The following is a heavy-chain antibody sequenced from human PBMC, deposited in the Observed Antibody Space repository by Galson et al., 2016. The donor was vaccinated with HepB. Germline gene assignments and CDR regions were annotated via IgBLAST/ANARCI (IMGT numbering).Heavy chain of an antibody. CDR2: ISSSDNSPYT. J-gene: IGHJ6*02. CDR3: AKDSFPVGGGVYYGMDV. V-gene: IGHV3-11*05. D-gene: IGHD2-8*02. Sequence: SLRLSCAASGFSFSDYSMSWIRQAPGKGLEWVSYISSSDNSPYTSYADSVKGRFTISRDNSKNSLYLQMNSLRTEDTALYYCAKDSFPVGGGVYYGMDVWGQGTTVTVSS. CDR1: GFSFSDYS.